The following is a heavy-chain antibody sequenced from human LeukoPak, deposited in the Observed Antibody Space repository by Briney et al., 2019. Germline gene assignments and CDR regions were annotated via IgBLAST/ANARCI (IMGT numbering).Heavy chain of an antibody. J-gene: IGHJ4*02. CDR1: GGSISSSSHY. V-gene: IGHV4-39*07. D-gene: IGHD1-26*01. CDR2: IYYSGST. Sequence: PSETLSLTCTVSGGSISSSSHYWGWIRQPPGKGLEWIGSIYYSGSTYYNPSLKSRVTISVDTSKNQFSLKLSSVTAADTAVYYCARENIVGATDYWGQGTLVTVSS. CDR3: ARENIVGATDY.